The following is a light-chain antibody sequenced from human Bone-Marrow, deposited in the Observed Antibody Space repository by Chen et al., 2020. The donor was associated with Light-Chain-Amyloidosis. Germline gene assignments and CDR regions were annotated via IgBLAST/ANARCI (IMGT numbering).Light chain of an antibody. Sequence: DIQMTQSPSSLSASVGDRVTITCQASQDISNYLNWYQQKPGKAPKLLIYDASNLETGVPSRFSGSGSGTDFTFTISSLQPEDIATYYCQQCDTLPYTFGQGTKLESK. V-gene: IGKV1-33*01. CDR2: DAS. CDR3: QQCDTLPYT. J-gene: IGKJ2*01. CDR1: QDISNY.